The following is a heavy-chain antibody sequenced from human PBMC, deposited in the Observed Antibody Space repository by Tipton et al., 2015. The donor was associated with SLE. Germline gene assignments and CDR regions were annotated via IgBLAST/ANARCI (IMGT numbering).Heavy chain of an antibody. D-gene: IGHD5-24*01. CDR1: GASISSSTYY. CDR3: TIGQGWLPDY. Sequence: TLSLTCSVSGASISSSTYYWGWIRQSPGKGLEWIGSFYYTANTYFNPSLRSRVTISVDTPKNQLSLKLSSVTAADTAIYYCTIGQGWLPDYWGQGTLVTVSS. J-gene: IGHJ4*02. V-gene: IGHV4-39*07. CDR2: FYYTANT.